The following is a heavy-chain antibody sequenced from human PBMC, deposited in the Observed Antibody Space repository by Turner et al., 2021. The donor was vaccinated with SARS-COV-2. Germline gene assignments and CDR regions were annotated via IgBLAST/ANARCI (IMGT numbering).Heavy chain of an antibody. CDR2: MSSSSSTI. V-gene: IGHV3-48*01. J-gene: IGHJ6*02. D-gene: IGHD2-15*01. Sequence: EVQLVESGGGLVQPGGSLRLPCAASGFTFSRYSMNWVRQAPGKGLEWVSYMSSSSSTIYYADSVKGRFTISRDNAKNSLYLQMNSLRAEDTAVYYCASTSVVNYGMDVWGQGTTVTVSS. CDR1: GFTFSRYS. CDR3: ASTSVVNYGMDV.